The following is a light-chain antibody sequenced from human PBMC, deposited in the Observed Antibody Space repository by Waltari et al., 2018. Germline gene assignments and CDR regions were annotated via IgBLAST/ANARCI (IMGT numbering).Light chain of an antibody. CDR2: LGS. CDR3: MQALQTPRT. Sequence: DIVMTQSPLSLPVTPGEPASISCRSSQSLLHSNGYNYLVWDLQKPGQSPQLLIYLGSNRAAGVPDRFSGSGSCTDFTLKISRVEAEYVGVYYCMQALQTPRTFGQGTKLEIK. J-gene: IGKJ2*01. V-gene: IGKV2-28*01. CDR1: QSLLHSNGYNY.